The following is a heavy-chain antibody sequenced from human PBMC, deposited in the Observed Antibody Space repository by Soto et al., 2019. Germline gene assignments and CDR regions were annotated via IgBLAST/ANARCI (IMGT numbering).Heavy chain of an antibody. D-gene: IGHD6-6*01. CDR3: ARGIAARPGWFDP. J-gene: IGHJ5*02. Sequence: PSETLSLTCTVSGGSISSYYWSWIRQPPGKGLEWIGYIYYSGSTNYNPSLKSRVTISVDTSKNQFSLKLSSVTAADTAVYYCARGIAARPGWFDPWGQGTLVTVSS. CDR1: GGSISSYY. V-gene: IGHV4-59*01. CDR2: IYYSGST.